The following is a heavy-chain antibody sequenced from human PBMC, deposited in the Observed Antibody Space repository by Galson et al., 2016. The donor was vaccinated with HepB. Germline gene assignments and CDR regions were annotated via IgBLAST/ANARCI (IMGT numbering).Heavy chain of an antibody. CDR2: VDHTGNT. J-gene: IGHJ4*02. D-gene: IGHD6-19*01. CDR1: GVPISDYS. Sequence: SETLSLTCSVSGVPISDYSWSWVRQPPGKGLEWVGFVDHTGNTNYNPSLMRRLTVSEDTSKSQVSLRLTSVTAADTAGYFCARLRGWEFDHWGPGTRVTISS. CDR3: ARLRGWEFDH. V-gene: IGHV4-59*08.